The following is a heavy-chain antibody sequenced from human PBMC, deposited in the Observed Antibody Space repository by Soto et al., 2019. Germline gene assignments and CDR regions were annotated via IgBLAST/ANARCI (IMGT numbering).Heavy chain of an antibody. CDR1: GFSCTSNH. V-gene: IGHV1-46*01. CDR3: ARAPYSRKDFFFDY. Sequence: ASVKVSCKTSGFSCTSNHIHWLRQAPGQGLEWMGVINPSLGRANYAQKFQDRVAMTWDTSTTTVYMELSGLRSDDTAVYYCARAPYSRKDFFFDYWGQGALVTVSS. D-gene: IGHD4-4*01. CDR2: INPSLGRA. J-gene: IGHJ4*02.